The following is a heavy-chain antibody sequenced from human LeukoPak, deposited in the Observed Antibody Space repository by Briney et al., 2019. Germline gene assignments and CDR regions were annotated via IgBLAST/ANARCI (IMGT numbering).Heavy chain of an antibody. V-gene: IGHV1-69-2*01. D-gene: IGHD1-20*01. CDR2: IDPEDGET. CDR3: ATGHITGGTGFDY. Sequence: ASVKISCKVSGYTSTDYYVHWVQQAPGKGLEWIGLIDPEDGETIYAEEFQGSVSITADTSTDTAYMELSSLRFDDTAVYYCATGHITGGTGFDYWGQGTLVTVSS. CDR1: GYTSTDYY. J-gene: IGHJ4*02.